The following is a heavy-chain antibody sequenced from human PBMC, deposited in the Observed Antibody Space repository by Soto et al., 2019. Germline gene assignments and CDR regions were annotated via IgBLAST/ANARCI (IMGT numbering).Heavy chain of an antibody. Sequence: QVQLVQSGAEVKKPGASVKVSCKASGYTFTSYGISWVRQAPGQGLEWMGWISAYNGNTNYAQQLQGRVTMTTDTSPTTAYVELRSLISDDTAVYYCARGRFRGAWGGSYEDWGQGTLVIVS. CDR1: GYTFTSYG. V-gene: IGHV1-18*01. J-gene: IGHJ4*02. CDR2: ISAYNGNT. CDR3: ARGRFRGAWGGSYED. D-gene: IGHD1-26*01.